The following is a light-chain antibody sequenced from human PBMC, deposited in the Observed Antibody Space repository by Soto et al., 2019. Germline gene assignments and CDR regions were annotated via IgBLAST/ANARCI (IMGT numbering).Light chain of an antibody. V-gene: IGLV1-47*01. CDR2: RNN. CDR3: TVWDDSLRGRL. J-gene: IGLJ7*01. Sequence: QSVLTRPPSASGTPGQRVTISCSGSSSNIESNYVYWYQQLPGTAPRLLIYRNNQRPSGVPDRFSGSKSGTSASLAISALRSEDEADYYCTVWDDSLRGRLFGGGTQLTVL. CDR1: SSNIESNY.